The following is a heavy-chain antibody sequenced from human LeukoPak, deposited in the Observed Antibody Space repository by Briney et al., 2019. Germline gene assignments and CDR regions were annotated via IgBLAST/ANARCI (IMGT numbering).Heavy chain of an antibody. J-gene: IGHJ4*02. V-gene: IGHV3-30*02. CDR1: GFTFSSYG. D-gene: IGHD3-10*01. Sequence: PGGSLRLSCAASGFTFSSYGMHWVRQAPGKGLEWVAFIRYDGSNKYYADSVKGRFTISRDNSKNTLYLQMNSLRAEDTAVYYRAKDRSTHYYGSGSPDYWGQGTLVTVSS. CDR2: IRYDGSNK. CDR3: AKDRSTHYYGSGSPDY.